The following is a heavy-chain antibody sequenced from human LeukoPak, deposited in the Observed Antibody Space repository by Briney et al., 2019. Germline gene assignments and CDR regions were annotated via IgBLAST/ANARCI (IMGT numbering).Heavy chain of an antibody. CDR2: IYPGGSDT. J-gene: IGHJ5*02. CDR3: ARVGYCSGGSCYSDFENWFDP. CDR1: GFSFTSYW. V-gene: IGHV5-51*01. D-gene: IGHD2-15*01. Sequence: GESLKISCKGSGFSFTSYWIGWVRQMPGKGLEWMGIIYPGGSDTTYSPSFQGQVTISADKSISTAYLQWRSLKASDTAMYYCARVGYCSGGSCYSDFENWFDPWGQGTLVTVSS.